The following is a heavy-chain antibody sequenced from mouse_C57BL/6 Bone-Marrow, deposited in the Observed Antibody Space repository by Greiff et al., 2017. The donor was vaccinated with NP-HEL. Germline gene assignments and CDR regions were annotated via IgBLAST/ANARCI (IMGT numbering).Heavy chain of an antibody. CDR2: ISYDGSN. CDR1: GYSITSGYY. V-gene: IGHV3-6*01. J-gene: IGHJ1*03. CDR3: ARDIHRRYFDV. Sequence: EVQLQQSGPGLVKPSQSLSLTCSVTGYSITSGYYWNWIRQFPGNKLEWMGYISYDGSNNYNPSLKNRISITRDTSKNQFFLKLNSVTTEDTATYYCARDIHRRYFDVWGTGTTVTVSS.